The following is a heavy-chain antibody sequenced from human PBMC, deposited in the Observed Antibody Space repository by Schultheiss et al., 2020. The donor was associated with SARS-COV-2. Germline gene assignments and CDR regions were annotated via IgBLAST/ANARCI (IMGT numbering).Heavy chain of an antibody. Sequence: SETLSLTCAVSGGSISSSNWWSWVRQPPGKGLEWIGEIYHSGSTNYNPSLKSRVTISVDTSKNQFSLRLSSVTAADTAVYYCERMGGQWLAYYYFDFWGQGTLVTVSS. CDR1: GGSISSSNW. D-gene: IGHD6-19*01. J-gene: IGHJ4*02. V-gene: IGHV4-4*02. CDR3: ERMGGQWLAYYYFDF. CDR2: IYHSGST.